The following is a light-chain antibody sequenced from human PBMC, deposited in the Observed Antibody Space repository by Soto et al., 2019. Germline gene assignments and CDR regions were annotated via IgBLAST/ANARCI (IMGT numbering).Light chain of an antibody. CDR1: QRINSW. CDR3: QQYDSYLT. J-gene: IGKJ4*01. Sequence: DIQMTQSPSTLSASVGDRVTITCRASQRINSWLAWYQQKPGKAPKLLIYKASSLQSGVPSRFSGSGSGTEFTLTISSLQPDDFASYNCQQYDSYLTFGGGTKVEIK. CDR2: KAS. V-gene: IGKV1-5*03.